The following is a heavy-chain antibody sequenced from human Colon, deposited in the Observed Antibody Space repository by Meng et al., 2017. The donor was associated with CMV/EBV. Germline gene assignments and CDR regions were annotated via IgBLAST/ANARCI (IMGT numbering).Heavy chain of an antibody. J-gene: IGHJ6*02. D-gene: IGHD2-21*01. CDR1: GFTFSSYA. CDR3: ARDLGYCGGDCYSWSGNYYYGMDV. Sequence: GSLRLSCAASGFTFSSYAMHWVRQAPGKGLEWVAVISYDGSNKYYADSVKGRFTISRDNSKNTLYLQMNSLRAEDTAVYYCARDLGYCGGDCYSWSGNYYYGMDVWGQGTTVTVSS. V-gene: IGHV3-30*04. CDR2: ISYDGSNK.